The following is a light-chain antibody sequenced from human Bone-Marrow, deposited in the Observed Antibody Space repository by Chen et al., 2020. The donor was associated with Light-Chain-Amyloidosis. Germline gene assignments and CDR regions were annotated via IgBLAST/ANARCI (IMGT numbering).Light chain of an antibody. V-gene: IGKV1-5*01. CDR2: DAS. CDR1: QNVGRW. Sequence: IQMTQSPSTRAAFVGDRVTITCRASQNVGRWVAWYQQKAGKAPEVLIYDASSLKSGVPSRFSGSGSGSEFTLTITSLQPDDYATYHCQLYNTYSTTFGQGTKVDI. CDR3: QLYNTYSTT. J-gene: IGKJ1*01.